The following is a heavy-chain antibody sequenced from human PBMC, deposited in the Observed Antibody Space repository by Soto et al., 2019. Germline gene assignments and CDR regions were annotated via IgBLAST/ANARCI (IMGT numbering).Heavy chain of an antibody. D-gene: IGHD4-4*01. J-gene: IGHJ4*02. CDR3: ASGGTTVNRRFDF. CDR1: GGTSSSYA. CDR2: IIPILDTT. Sequence: QVQVVQSGAEVKKPGSSVRVSCKASGGTSSSYAITWMRQAPGQGLEWMGGIIPILDTTDYAQKFQGRVTFSADESKSKVYMELSSLTSEDPAVYYCASGGTTVNRRFDFWGQGTLVTVSS. V-gene: IGHV1-69*01.